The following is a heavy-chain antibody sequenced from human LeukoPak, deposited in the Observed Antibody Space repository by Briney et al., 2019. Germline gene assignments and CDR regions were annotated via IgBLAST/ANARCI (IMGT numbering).Heavy chain of an antibody. CDR1: GFTFSSYA. D-gene: IGHD3-10*01. J-gene: IGHJ4*02. Sequence: GGSLTLSCAASGFTFSSYAMSWVRQAPGKGLEWVSAISGSGGSTYYADSVKGRFTISRDNSKNTLYLQMNSLRAEDTAVYYCAKDLRITMVRGVINYFDYWGQGTLVTVSS. CDR2: ISGSGGST. CDR3: AKDLRITMVRGVINYFDY. V-gene: IGHV3-23*01.